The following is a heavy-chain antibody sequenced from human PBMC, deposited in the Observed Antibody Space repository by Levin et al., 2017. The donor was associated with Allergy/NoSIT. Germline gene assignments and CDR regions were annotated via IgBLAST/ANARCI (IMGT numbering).Heavy chain of an antibody. CDR2: IYYSGST. CDR3: ARVQGSTVDY. V-gene: IGHV4-31*03. CDR1: GGSISSGGYY. D-gene: IGHD6-13*01. Sequence: SETLSLTCTVSGGSISSGGYYWSWIRQHPGKGLEWIGYIYYSGSTYYNPSLKSRVTISVDTSKNQFSLKLSSVTAADTAVYYCARVQGSTVDYWGQGTLVTVSS. J-gene: IGHJ4*02.